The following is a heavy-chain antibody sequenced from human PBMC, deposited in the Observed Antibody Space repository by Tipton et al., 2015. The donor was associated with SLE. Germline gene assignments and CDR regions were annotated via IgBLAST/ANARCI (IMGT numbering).Heavy chain of an antibody. CDR2: INHSGST. D-gene: IGHD5-12*01. Sequence: TLSLTCAVYGGSFSGYYWSWIRQPPGKGLEWIGEINHSGSTNYNPSLKSRVTISVDTSKNQFSLKLSSVTAADTAVYYCARRRVATGLFSERGWFDPWGQGALVTVSS. CDR1: GGSFSGYY. J-gene: IGHJ5*02. V-gene: IGHV4-34*01. CDR3: ARRRVATGLFSERGWFDP.